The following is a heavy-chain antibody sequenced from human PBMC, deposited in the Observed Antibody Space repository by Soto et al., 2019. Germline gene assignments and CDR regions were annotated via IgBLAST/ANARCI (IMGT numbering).Heavy chain of an antibody. CDR3: AKAYFDILTGYFGDY. Sequence: VQLLESGGGLVQPGGSLRLSCAASGFTFSNYAMSWVRQAPGEGLEWVSGMSNSGSRTYYADSVKGRFIISRDNSKNTLYLQMNSLRPEDTAVYYCAKAYFDILTGYFGDYWGQGTLVSVSS. D-gene: IGHD3-9*01. J-gene: IGHJ4*02. CDR2: MSNSGSRT. V-gene: IGHV3-23*01. CDR1: GFTFSNYA.